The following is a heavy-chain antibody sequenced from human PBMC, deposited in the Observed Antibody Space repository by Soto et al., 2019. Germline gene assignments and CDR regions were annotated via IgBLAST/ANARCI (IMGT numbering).Heavy chain of an antibody. CDR3: ARGASGAFYLDS. CDR2: INGDGLTT. Sequence: GGSLRLSCSASIFTFSSYCIHWVRPAPGEGLVWVSRINGDGLTTNYADSVKGRFASSRDNRKNTLYLQMNSLGAEDTAVYYCARGASGAFYLDSWGQGTLVTVSS. J-gene: IGHJ4*02. D-gene: IGHD3-10*01. CDR1: IFTFSSYC. V-gene: IGHV3-74*01.